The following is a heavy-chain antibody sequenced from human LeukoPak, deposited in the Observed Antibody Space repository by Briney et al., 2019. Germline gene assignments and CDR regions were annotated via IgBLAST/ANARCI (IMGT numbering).Heavy chain of an antibody. Sequence: GGSLRLSCAASGFTFSSYAMSWVRQAPGKGLEWVSAISGSGGSTHYADSVKGRFTISRDNSKNTLYLQMNSLRAEDTAVYYCAKGRSGDGYNYYFDYWGQGTLVTASS. V-gene: IGHV3-23*01. D-gene: IGHD5-24*01. CDR2: ISGSGGST. CDR3: AKGRSGDGYNYYFDY. CDR1: GFTFSSYA. J-gene: IGHJ4*02.